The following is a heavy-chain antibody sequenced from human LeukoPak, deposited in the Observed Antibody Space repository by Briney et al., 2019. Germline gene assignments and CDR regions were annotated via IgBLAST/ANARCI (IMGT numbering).Heavy chain of an antibody. V-gene: IGHV3-30*02. J-gene: IGHJ5*02. CDR2: IRYDGGNK. CDR3: VPYCSSTSCYTGP. D-gene: IGHD2-2*02. CDR1: GFTFSSYG. Sequence: PGGSLRLSCAASGFTFSSYGMHWVRQAPGKGLEWVAFIRYDGGNKYYADSVKGRFTISRDNSKNTLYLHMNSLRAEDTAVYYCVPYCSSTSCYTGPWGQGTLVTVSS.